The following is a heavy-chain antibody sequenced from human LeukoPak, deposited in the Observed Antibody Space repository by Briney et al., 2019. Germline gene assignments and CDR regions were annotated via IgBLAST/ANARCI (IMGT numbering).Heavy chain of an antibody. J-gene: IGHJ4*02. V-gene: IGHV3-33*01. D-gene: IGHD3-9*01. Sequence: GGSLRVSCAASGFTFSSYGMHWVRQAPGKGLEGVAVIWYDGSNKYYADSVRGRFTTSRDNSKNTLYLQMNILRAEDTAVYYCARDPLYYDILPGYYTTFFDYWGQGTLVTVSS. CDR3: ARDPLYYDILPGYYTTFFDY. CDR2: IWYDGSNK. CDR1: GFTFSSYG.